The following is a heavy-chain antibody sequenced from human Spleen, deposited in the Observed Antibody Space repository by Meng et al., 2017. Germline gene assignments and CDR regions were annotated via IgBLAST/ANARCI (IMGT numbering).Heavy chain of an antibody. CDR2: ISYDGSNK. Sequence: GESLKISCAASGFTFSSYAMHWVRQAPGKGLEWVAVISYDGSNKYYADSVKGRFTISRDNSKNTLCLQMNSLRAEDTAVYYCARAYGDYVGSFYPLGAFDIWGQGTMVTVSS. V-gene: IGHV3-30*04. J-gene: IGHJ3*02. CDR3: ARAYGDYVGSFYPLGAFDI. CDR1: GFTFSSYA. D-gene: IGHD4-17*01.